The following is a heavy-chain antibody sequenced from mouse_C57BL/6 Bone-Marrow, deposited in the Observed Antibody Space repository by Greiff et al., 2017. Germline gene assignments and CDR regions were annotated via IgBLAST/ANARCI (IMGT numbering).Heavy chain of an antibody. CDR2: INPNYGTT. Sequence: VQLQQSGPELVKPGASVKISCKASGYSFTDYNMNWVKQSNGKSLEWIGVINPNYGTTSYNQTFKGKATLTVAQSSSTADMQLKSRTSEDSAVYYCAREGNWVSYCDYWGQGTTLTVSS. V-gene: IGHV1-39*01. CDR1: GYSFTDYN. D-gene: IGHD4-1*02. J-gene: IGHJ2*01. CDR3: AREGNWVSYCDY.